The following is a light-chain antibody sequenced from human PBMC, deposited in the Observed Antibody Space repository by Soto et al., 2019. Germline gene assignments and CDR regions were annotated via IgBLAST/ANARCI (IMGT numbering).Light chain of an antibody. CDR1: QSVSSN. J-gene: IGKJ1*01. CDR3: QQYNNWPRT. Sequence: EIVMKKSPATLSVSTGGRATLSCRASQSVSSNLAWYQQKPGQAPRLLIYSASTRATGIPARFSGSGSGTEFTLTISSLQSEDFAVYYCQQYNNWPRTFGQGTKVDIK. V-gene: IGKV3-15*01. CDR2: SAS.